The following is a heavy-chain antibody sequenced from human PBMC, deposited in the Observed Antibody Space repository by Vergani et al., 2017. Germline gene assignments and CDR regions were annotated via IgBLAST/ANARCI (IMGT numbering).Heavy chain of an antibody. Sequence: EVQLVESGGGLVQPGRSLRLSCAASGFTFDDYAMHWVRQAPGKGLEWVSGISWNSGSTYYADSVKGRFTISRDNSKNTLYLQMNSLRAEDTALYYCAKSLYYGGSCPGYWGQGTLVTVSS. J-gene: IGHJ4*02. CDR2: ISWNSGST. V-gene: IGHV3-9*01. D-gene: IGHD2-15*01. CDR3: AKSLYYGGSCPGY. CDR1: GFTFDDYA.